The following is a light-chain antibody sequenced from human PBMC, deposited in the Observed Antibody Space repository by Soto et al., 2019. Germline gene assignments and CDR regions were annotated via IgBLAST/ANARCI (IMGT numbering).Light chain of an antibody. CDR2: GAS. V-gene: IGKV3-20*01. Sequence: EIVLTQSPGTLSLSPGERATLSCRASQSVSSSYLAWYQQKPGQAPRLLIYGASSRATGIPDRFSGSGSGTDFTLTISRLEPEEFAVYYCQKYGSSPFTFGPGTKVDIK. J-gene: IGKJ3*01. CDR1: QSVSSSY. CDR3: QKYGSSPFT.